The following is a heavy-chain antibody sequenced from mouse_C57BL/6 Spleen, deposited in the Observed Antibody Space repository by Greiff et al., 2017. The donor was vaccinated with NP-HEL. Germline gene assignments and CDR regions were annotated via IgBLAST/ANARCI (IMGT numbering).Heavy chain of an antibody. D-gene: IGHD3-2*02. CDR2: IWSDGST. CDR1: GFSFTSYG. CDR3: ARHPRDSSGYVDYAMDY. J-gene: IGHJ4*01. V-gene: IGHV2-6-1*01. Sequence: QVQLKESGPGLVAPSQRLSITCTVSGFSFTSYGVHWVRQPPGKGLEWLVVIWSDGSTTYNSALKSRLSISKDNSKSQVFLKMNSLQTDDTAMYYCARHPRDSSGYVDYAMDYWGQGTSVTVSS.